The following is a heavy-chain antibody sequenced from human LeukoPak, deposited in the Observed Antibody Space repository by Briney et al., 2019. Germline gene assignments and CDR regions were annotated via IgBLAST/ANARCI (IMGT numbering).Heavy chain of an antibody. Sequence: PGGSLRLSXAASGFTFSSYSMNWVRQAPGKGLEWVSSISSSSSYIYYADSVKGRFTISRDHAKNSLYLQMNSLRAEDTAVYYCARDHSGWYYFDYWGQGTLVTVSS. V-gene: IGHV3-21*01. CDR1: GFTFSSYS. CDR3: ARDHSGWYYFDY. CDR2: ISSSSSYI. J-gene: IGHJ4*02. D-gene: IGHD6-19*01.